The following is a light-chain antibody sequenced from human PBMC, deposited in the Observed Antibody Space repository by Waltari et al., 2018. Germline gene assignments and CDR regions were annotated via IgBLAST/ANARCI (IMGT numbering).Light chain of an antibody. V-gene: IGKV3-20*01. CDR3: QKYERLPAT. CDR1: QSVCRY. Sequence: EIVWTQTPGTLSLSLGERATLSCTARQSVCRYFAWYPQKPGQAPRLLIYGVSSRAAGIPDRLSGSGSGTDFSLTISRLEPEDFAVYYCQKYERLPATFGQGTKVEI. J-gene: IGKJ1*01. CDR2: GVS.